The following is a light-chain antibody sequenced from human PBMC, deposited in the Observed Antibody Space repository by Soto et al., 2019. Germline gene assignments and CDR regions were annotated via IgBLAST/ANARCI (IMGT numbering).Light chain of an antibody. CDR3: MQGTHWPPWT. CDR2: RVS. J-gene: IGKJ1*01. Sequence: DAVMTQSPLSLPVTLGQPASISCRSSQSLLHSDGNTYLNWFQQRPGQSPRRLIYRVSNRDSGVPDRFSGSGSGTDFTLKISRVEAEDVGVYYCMQGTHWPPWTFGQGTKVEIK. CDR1: QSLLHSDGNTY. V-gene: IGKV2-30*02.